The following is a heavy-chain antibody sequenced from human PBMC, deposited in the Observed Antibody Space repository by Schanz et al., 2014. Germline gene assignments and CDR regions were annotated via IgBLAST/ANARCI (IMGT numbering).Heavy chain of an antibody. V-gene: IGHV3-33*01. CDR1: GFSLNTYG. CDR3: ARPGFDYGEVDY. J-gene: IGHJ4*02. Sequence: QAQLMESGGGVVQPGTSLILSCSVSGFSLNTYGIHWFRQPAGKGLEWVAVIWNNGVTKYYADSVRGRFTISRDRFQNTLYLRMSSLRAEDTAVYYCARPGFDYGEVDYWGQGTLVTVSS. D-gene: IGHD4-17*01. CDR2: IWNNGVTK.